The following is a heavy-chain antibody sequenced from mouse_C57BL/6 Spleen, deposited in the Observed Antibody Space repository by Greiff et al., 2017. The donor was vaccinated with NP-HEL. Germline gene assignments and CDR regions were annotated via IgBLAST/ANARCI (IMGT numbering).Heavy chain of an antibody. J-gene: IGHJ4*01. V-gene: IGHV5-17*01. CDR3: ARWDSNYENYAMDY. D-gene: IGHD2-5*01. CDR2: ISSGSSTI. Sequence: EVKLVESGGGLVKPGGSLKLSCAASGFTFSDYGMHWVRQAPEKGLEWVAYISSGSSTIYYADTVKGRFTISRDNAKNTLFLQMTSLRSEDTAMYYCARWDSNYENYAMDYWGQGTSVTVSS. CDR1: GFTFSDYG.